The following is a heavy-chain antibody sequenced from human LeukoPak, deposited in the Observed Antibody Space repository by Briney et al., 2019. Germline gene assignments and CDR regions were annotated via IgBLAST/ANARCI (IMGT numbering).Heavy chain of an antibody. V-gene: IGHV1-18*01. CDR1: GYTFISYG. J-gene: IGHJ1*01. D-gene: IGHD2-21*02. CDR3: ARDGGDWNHFYFLH. Sequence: ASVKVSCKTSGYTFISYGISWVRQAPGQGLEWMGWISAYNGNTNYAQKFQGRVTMTTDTSTSTAYTELRSLRSDDTAVYYCARDGGDWNHFYFLHWGQGTLVTVSS. CDR2: ISAYNGNT.